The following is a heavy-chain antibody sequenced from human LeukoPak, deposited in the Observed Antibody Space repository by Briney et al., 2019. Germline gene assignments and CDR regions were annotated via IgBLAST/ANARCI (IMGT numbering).Heavy chain of an antibody. Sequence: GGSLRLSCAASGFAFSSYSMNWVRQAPGKGLEWVSSISSSSSYIYYADSVKGRFTISRDNAKNSLYLQMNSLRAEDTAVYYCARGPYYYDSSGYYFVYWGQGTLVTVSS. V-gene: IGHV3-21*01. J-gene: IGHJ4*02. CDR1: GFAFSSYS. CDR2: ISSSSSYI. D-gene: IGHD3-22*01. CDR3: ARGPYYYDSSGYYFVY.